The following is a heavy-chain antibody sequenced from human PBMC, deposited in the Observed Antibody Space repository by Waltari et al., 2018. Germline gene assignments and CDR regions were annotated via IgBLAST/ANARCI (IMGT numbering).Heavy chain of an antibody. J-gene: IGHJ5*02. Sequence: QVQLVQSGAEVKKPGSSVKVSCKASGGTFSSYTISWVRQAPGQGLEWMGRIIPILGKANYAQKVQGRVTITADKSTSTAYMELSSLRSEDTAVYYCARGEQQRPGWFDPWGQGTLVTVSS. CDR1: GGTFSSYT. CDR3: ARGEQQRPGWFDP. V-gene: IGHV1-69*08. D-gene: IGHD6-13*01. CDR2: IIPILGKA.